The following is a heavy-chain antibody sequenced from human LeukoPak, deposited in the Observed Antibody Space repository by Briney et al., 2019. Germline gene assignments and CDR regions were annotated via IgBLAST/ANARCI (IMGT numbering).Heavy chain of an antibody. V-gene: IGHV4-59*01. CDR2: IYYSGST. CDR1: GGSISTYY. CDR3: ARVGAYCMDV. D-gene: IGHD2-21*01. J-gene: IGHJ6*03. Sequence: SETLSLTCTVSGGSISTYYWSWIRQPPGKGLEWIGYIYYSGSTNYNPSLKSRGTISVDTSKNQFSLKLSSVTAADTAVYYCARVGAYCMDVWGKGTTVTVSS.